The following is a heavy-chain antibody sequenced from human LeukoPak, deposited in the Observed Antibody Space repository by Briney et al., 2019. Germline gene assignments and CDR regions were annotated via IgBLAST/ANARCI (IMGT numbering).Heavy chain of an antibody. V-gene: IGHV3-9*01. Sequence: PGGSLRLSCAASGFTFDDYAMHWVRQAPGKGLEWVSGISWNSGSIGYADSVKGRFTISGDNAKNSLYLQMNSLRAEDTAVYYCARDLVGYPRGFDPWGQGTLVTVSS. D-gene: IGHD2-8*02. CDR3: ARDLVGYPRGFDP. J-gene: IGHJ5*02. CDR2: ISWNSGSI. CDR1: GFTFDDYA.